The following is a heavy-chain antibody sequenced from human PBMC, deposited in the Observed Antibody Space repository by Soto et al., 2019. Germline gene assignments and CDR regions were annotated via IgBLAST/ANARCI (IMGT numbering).Heavy chain of an antibody. J-gene: IGHJ4*02. CDR2: VKPDGTDK. CDR1: GFTFSNFW. V-gene: IGHV3-7*01. D-gene: IGHD4-17*01. Sequence: GGSLRLSCTASGFTFSNFWMNWVRQTPGKGLEWVANVKPDGTDKYYLSSVRGRFTISRDNAKNSVVLQMNSLKVDDMGLYFCVRSRYAYGFDFWGQGRLVTVSS. CDR3: VRSRYAYGFDF.